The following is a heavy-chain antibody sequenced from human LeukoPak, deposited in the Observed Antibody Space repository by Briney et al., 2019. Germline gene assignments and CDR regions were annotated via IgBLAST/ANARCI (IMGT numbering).Heavy chain of an antibody. CDR2: IFYNGNT. CDR1: GGSISSYY. CDR3: ARYRGIRGESPDHFDY. Sequence: PSETLSLTCTVSGGSISSYYWSWIRQPPGKGLEWIGYIFYNGNTNYNPSLKSRLTISVDTSKKHFSLRLTSVTAADTAVYYCARYRGIRGESPDHFDYWGQGILVTVSS. J-gene: IGHJ4*02. V-gene: IGHV4-59*08. D-gene: IGHD3-10*01.